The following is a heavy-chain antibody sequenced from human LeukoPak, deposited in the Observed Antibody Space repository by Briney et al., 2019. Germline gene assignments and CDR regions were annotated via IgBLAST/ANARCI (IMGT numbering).Heavy chain of an antibody. CDR1: GGTFSNYA. Sequence: SVKVSCKASGGTFSNYAISWVRQAPGQGLEWMGRIIPMPGIANYAQKFQGRVTITADKSTSTAYMELSSLRSEDTAVYYCARDQEAVTTDYFYYGMDVWGQGTTLTVSS. V-gene: IGHV1-69*04. CDR2: IIPMPGIA. CDR3: ARDQEAVTTDYFYYGMDV. D-gene: IGHD4-11*01. J-gene: IGHJ6*02.